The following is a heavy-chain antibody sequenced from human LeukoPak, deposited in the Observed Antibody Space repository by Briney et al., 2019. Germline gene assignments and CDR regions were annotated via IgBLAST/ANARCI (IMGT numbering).Heavy chain of an antibody. D-gene: IGHD2-8*01. J-gene: IGHJ4*02. CDR1: GFTFSTSW. V-gene: IGHV3-7*01. CDR3: ARDGVAPGLYFDY. Sequence: PGGSLRLSCAASGFTFSTSWMTWVRQAPGKGLEFVANIKHDGSERYYVDSVKGRFTISRDNAKNSLYLQMDSLRAEDTAVYFCARDGVAPGLYFDYWGQGNLVTVSS. CDR2: IKHDGSER.